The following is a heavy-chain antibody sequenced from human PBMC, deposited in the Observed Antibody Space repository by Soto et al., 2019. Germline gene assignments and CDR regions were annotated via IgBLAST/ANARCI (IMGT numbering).Heavy chain of an antibody. CDR2: ISGSGGST. CDR1: GFTFSSYA. J-gene: IGHJ6*03. Sequence: GGSLRLSCAASGFTFSSYAMSWVRQAPGKGLEWVSAISGSGGSTYYADSVKGQSTISRDNSKNTLYLHMNSLRAEDTAVYYCAKVRSSSWFRDSYYMVVWGKGTTVTVSS. V-gene: IGHV3-23*01. CDR3: AKVRSSSWFRDSYYMVV. D-gene: IGHD6-13*01.